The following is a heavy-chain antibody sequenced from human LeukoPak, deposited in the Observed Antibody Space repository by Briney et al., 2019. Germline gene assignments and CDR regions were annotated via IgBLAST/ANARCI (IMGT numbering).Heavy chain of an antibody. CDR2: ISATGAST. CDR1: GFTFSSYA. Sequence: GGSLRLSCAASGFTFSSYAMTWVRQAPGKGLEWVSAISATGASTYYADSVKGRFTISRDNSKDTLFLQMNSLRAEDTAVYYCAKRVAASSGANDYWGQGTLVTVSS. J-gene: IGHJ4*02. CDR3: AKRVAASSGANDY. D-gene: IGHD5-18*01. V-gene: IGHV3-23*01.